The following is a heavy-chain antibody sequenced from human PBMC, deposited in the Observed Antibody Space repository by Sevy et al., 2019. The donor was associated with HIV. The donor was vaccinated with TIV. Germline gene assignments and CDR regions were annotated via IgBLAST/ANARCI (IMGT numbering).Heavy chain of an antibody. J-gene: IGHJ4*02. CDR2: IYHSGST. CDR3: ARGLKYYYDSSGVDHFDY. D-gene: IGHD3-22*01. CDR1: GGSISSGGYS. Sequence: SETLSLTCAVSGGSISSGGYSWSWIRQPPGKGLEWIGYIYHSGSTYYNPSLKSRVTISVDRSKNQFSLKLSSATAADTAVYYCARGLKYYYDSSGVDHFDYWGQGTLVTVSS. V-gene: IGHV4-30-2*01.